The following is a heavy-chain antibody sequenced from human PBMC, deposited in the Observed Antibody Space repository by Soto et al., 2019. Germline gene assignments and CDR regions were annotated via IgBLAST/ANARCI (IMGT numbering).Heavy chain of an antibody. CDR3: AKQVTGWYNDAFDI. J-gene: IGHJ3*02. V-gene: IGHV3-23*01. CDR1: GFTFSNYA. CDR2: ISGSGDDT. D-gene: IGHD6-19*01. Sequence: EVQLLESGGGLVQPGGSLRLSCAASGFTFSNYAMSWLRQAPGKGLEWVSAISGSGDDTHYADSVEGRFTFSRDNSKNTLYLQMSSLRAEDPALYYCAKQVTGWYNDAFDIWGQGTMVTVSS.